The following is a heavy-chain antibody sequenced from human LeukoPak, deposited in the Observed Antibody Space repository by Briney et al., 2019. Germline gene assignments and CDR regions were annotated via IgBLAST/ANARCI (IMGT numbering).Heavy chain of an antibody. J-gene: IGHJ4*02. CDR3: ARQAYCGGDCSANFDY. D-gene: IGHD2-21*02. CDR2: ISPGDSEA. V-gene: IGHV5-51*01. CDR1: GYRFTSHW. Sequence: GESLKISCKGSGYRFTSHWIGWVRQMPGKGLEWMGIISPGDSEARYSPSFQGQVTISADKSINTAYLQWSSLKASDTAMYYYARQAYCGGDCSANFDYWGQGTLVTVSS.